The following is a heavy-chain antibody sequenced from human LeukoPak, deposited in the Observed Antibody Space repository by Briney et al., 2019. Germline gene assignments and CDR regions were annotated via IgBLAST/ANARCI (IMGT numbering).Heavy chain of an antibody. Sequence: SETLSLTGTVSGCSISTYYWSWIRRPPGKGLEWIGYIYYSGSAKYNPSLKSRVTISVDTSKNQYSLKLSSVTAADTAVYYCARSYSSGNYFDYWGQGTLVTVSS. CDR2: IYYSGSA. V-gene: IGHV4-59*01. J-gene: IGHJ4*02. D-gene: IGHD3-10*01. CDR3: ARSYSSGNYFDY. CDR1: GCSISTYY.